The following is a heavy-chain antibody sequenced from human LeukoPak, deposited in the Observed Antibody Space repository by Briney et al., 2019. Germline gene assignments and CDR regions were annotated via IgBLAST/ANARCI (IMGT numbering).Heavy chain of an antibody. D-gene: IGHD3-9*01. CDR3: ARAHYDILTGYPLDC. CDR1: GGSISSGGYY. Sequence: SQTLSLTCTVSGGSISSGGYYWNWIRQHPGKGLEWIGYIHYSGSTYYNPSLKSRVTISIDTSKNQFSLKLTSVTAADTAVYYCARAHYDILTGYPLDCWGQGTLVTVSS. V-gene: IGHV4-31*03. J-gene: IGHJ4*02. CDR2: IHYSGST.